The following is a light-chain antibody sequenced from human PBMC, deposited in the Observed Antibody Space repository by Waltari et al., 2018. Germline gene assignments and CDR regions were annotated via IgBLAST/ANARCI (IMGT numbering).Light chain of an antibody. Sequence: QSVLTQPPSASGTPGQRVTMSCSGSASHLGNNLVTWYQQLPGKAPKLVIYRSDQRPSGVPDRFSASKSGTSASLAISGLQSEDEADYYCAAWDDSLGGRWVFGGGTKVTVL. V-gene: IGLV1-44*01. CDR3: AAWDDSLGGRWV. J-gene: IGLJ3*02. CDR2: RSD. CDR1: ASHLGNNL.